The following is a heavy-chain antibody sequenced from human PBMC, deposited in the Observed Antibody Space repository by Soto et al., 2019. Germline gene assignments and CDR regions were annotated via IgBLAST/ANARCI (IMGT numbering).Heavy chain of an antibody. J-gene: IGHJ3*02. CDR3: ARDRPYDILTGYYPHDAFDI. CDR2: INAGNGNT. CDR1: GYTFTSYA. V-gene: IGHV1-3*01. D-gene: IGHD3-9*01. Sequence: QVQLVQSGAEVKKPGASVKVSCKASGYTFTSYAMHWVRQAPGQRLERMGWINAGNGNTKYSQKFQGRVTITRDTYASTAYMELSSLRSEDTAVYYCARDRPYDILTGYYPHDAFDIWGQGTMVTVSS.